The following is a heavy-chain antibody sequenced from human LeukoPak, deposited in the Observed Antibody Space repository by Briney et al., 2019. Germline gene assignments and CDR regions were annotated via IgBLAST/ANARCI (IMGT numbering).Heavy chain of an antibody. D-gene: IGHD4-17*01. V-gene: IGHV3-21*01. CDR1: GLTFSNAW. Sequence: KPGGSLRLSCVASGLTFSNAWMSWVRQAPGKGLEWVSSISSSSSYIYYADSVKGRFTISRDNAKNSLYLQMNSLRAEDTAVYYCARNYGDPGERYYGMDVWGQGTTVTVSS. J-gene: IGHJ6*02. CDR2: ISSSSSYI. CDR3: ARNYGDPGERYYGMDV.